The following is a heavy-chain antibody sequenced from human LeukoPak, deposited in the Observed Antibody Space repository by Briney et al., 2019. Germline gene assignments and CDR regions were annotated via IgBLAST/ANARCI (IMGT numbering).Heavy chain of an antibody. D-gene: IGHD3-22*01. CDR1: GFTFSSYW. J-gene: IGHJ4*02. V-gene: IGHV3-74*01. CDR2: IDGDGRIT. Sequence: GGSLRLSCAASGFTFSSYWMHWVRQVPGQGLVWVSHIDGDGRITNYGDSVKGRFTISRDNAKNILYLQMNSLRAEDTAVYYCARGAYYYEDWGQGTLVTVSS. CDR3: ARGAYYYED.